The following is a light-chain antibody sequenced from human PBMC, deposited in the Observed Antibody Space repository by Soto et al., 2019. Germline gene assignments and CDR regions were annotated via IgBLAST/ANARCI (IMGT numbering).Light chain of an antibody. CDR1: QGISSY. CDR3: QQLNIYPLT. V-gene: IGKV1-9*01. CDR2: AAS. J-gene: IGKJ4*01. Sequence: DIQLTQSPSFLSASVGDRVTITCRASQGISSYLAWYQQKPGKSPQLLIYAASTLQSGVPSRFSGSGSGTEFTLTISRLQPEDFATYYCQQLNIYPLTFGGGTKVEIK.